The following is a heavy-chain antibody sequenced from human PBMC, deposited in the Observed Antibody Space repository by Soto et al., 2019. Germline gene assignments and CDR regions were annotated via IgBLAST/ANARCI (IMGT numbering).Heavy chain of an antibody. J-gene: IGHJ4*02. D-gene: IGHD3-10*02. CDR2: SSNSGTYT. CDR3: ARSGDNYNVLDY. Sequence: QVQLVESGGGLVKPGGSLRLSCAASGFTVSDYYMSWLRQAPGKGLEWLSYSSNSGTYTRYADSVKGRFSISRDNAKNSLYLHINSLRGEDSATYYCARSGDNYNVLDYWGQGTPVTVSS. V-gene: IGHV3-11*06. CDR1: GFTVSDYY.